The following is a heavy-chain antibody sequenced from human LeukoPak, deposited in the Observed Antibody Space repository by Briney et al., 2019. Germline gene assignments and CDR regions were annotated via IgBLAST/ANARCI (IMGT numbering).Heavy chain of an antibody. J-gene: IGHJ4*02. V-gene: IGHV3-23*01. CDR1: GFTFSSFW. D-gene: IGHD4-11*01. CDR3: AKSLGSNYPYWTDY. CDR2: ISGSGGST. Sequence: HPGGSLRLSCTASGFTFSSFWMTWVRQAPGKGLEWVSAISGSGGSTYYADSVKGRFTISRDNSKNTLYLQMNSLRAEDTAVYYCAKSLGSNYPYWTDYWGQGTLVTVSS.